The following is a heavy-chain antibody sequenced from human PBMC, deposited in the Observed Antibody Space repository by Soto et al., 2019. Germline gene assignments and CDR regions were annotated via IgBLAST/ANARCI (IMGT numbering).Heavy chain of an antibody. CDR2: ISYDGSNK. Sequence: QVQLVESGGGVVQPGRSLRLSCAASGFTFSSYGMHWVRQAPGKGLEWVAVISYDGSNKYYADSVKGRFTISRDNSKNTLYLQMNSLRAEDTAVYYCAREGDPLLWEDDGMDVW. J-gene: IGHJ6*01. CDR1: GFTFSSYG. CDR3: AREGDPLLWEDDGMDV. V-gene: IGHV3-30*03. D-gene: IGHD2-2*01.